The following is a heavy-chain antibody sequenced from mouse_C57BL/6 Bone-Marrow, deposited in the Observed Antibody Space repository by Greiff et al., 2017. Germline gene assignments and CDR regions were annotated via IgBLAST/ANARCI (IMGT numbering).Heavy chain of an antibody. CDR3: ARRRRDYFDY. CDR1: GFTFSDYG. CDR2: ISSGSSTI. Sequence: DVKLVESGGGLVKPGGSLKLSCAASGFTFSDYGMHWVRQAPEKGLEWVAYISSGSSTIYYADTVKGRFTISRDNAKNTLFLQMTSLRSEDTAMYYCARRRRDYFDYWGQGTTLTVSS. J-gene: IGHJ2*01. V-gene: IGHV5-17*01.